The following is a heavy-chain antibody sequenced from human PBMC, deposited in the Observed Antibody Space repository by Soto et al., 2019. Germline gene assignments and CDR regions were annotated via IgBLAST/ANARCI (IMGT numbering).Heavy chain of an antibody. J-gene: IGHJ6*02. CDR3: EKADGNTRMDV. CDR1: GLTFSSYD. Sequence: GGSLRLSCAAPGLTFSSYDVSWVRQAPGKGLEWASSISTSGGSTYYADSVKGRFTISRDNSKNTLYLQMNSLRAEDTAVYYCEKADGNTRMDVWGQGTTVTVSS. CDR2: ISTSGGST. V-gene: IGHV3-23*01.